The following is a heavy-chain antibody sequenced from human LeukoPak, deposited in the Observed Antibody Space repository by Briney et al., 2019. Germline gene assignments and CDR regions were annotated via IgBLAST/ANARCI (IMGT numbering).Heavy chain of an antibody. CDR1: GFRFSSYW. CDR2: IKQDGSEK. Sequence: GGSPRLSCAASGFRFSSYWMTWVRQAPGKGLEWVANIKQDGSEKCYVDSVKGRFTISRDNAKNSLYLQMNSLRAEDTAVYYCARGGYCSNTTCYTGWFDPWGHGSLVTVSS. CDR3: ARGGYCSNTTCYTGWFDP. D-gene: IGHD2-2*02. V-gene: IGHV3-7*01. J-gene: IGHJ5*02.